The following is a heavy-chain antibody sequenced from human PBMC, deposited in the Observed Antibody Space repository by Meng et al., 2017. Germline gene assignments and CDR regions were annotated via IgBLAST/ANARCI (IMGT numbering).Heavy chain of an antibody. V-gene: IGHV3-48*04. CDR1: GFTFSTYA. CDR3: ARGLYSSGWYEVDAFDI. J-gene: IGHJ3*02. Sequence: GESLKISCTASGFTFSTYALNWVRQAPGKGLEWVSYISSSGSTIYYADSVKGRFTISRDNAKNSLYLQMNSLRAEDTAMYYCARGLYSSGWYEVDAFDIWGQGTMVTVSS. D-gene: IGHD6-19*01. CDR2: ISSSGSTI.